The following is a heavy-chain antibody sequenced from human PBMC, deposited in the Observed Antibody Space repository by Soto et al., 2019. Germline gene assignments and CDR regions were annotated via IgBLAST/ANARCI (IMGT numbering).Heavy chain of an antibody. V-gene: IGHV3-64*02. CDR1: GFTFSSYN. CDR2: ISRSGDRT. D-gene: IGHD2-2*01. CDR3: ARARGSSVQCYYFDY. J-gene: IGHJ4*02. Sequence: EVQLVESGEGLVQPGGSLRLSCAASGFTFSSYNIHWIRQAPGKGLEFVSAISRSGDRTYYAESVKGRLTITRDNSKNSVLLLIGSLRAEDMAVYYCARARGSSVQCYYFDYWGRGALVSVSS.